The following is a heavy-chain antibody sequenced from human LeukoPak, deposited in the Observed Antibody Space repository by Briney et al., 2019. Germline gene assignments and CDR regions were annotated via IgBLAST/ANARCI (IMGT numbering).Heavy chain of an antibody. CDR3: ARDRSPGSY. Sequence: GGSLRLSCAVPGFSFSTYWMGWVRQAPGKGLEWVANIKQDGSEEYYVDSVKGRFTISRDNAKNSLYLQMSSLRAEDTAVYYCARDRSPGSYWGQGTLVTVSS. CDR2: IKQDGSEE. D-gene: IGHD3-10*01. CDR1: GFSFSTYW. J-gene: IGHJ4*02. V-gene: IGHV3-7*03.